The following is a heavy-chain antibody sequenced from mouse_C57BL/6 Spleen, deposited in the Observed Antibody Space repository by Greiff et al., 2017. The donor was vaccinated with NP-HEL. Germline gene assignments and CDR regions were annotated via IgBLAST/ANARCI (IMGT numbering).Heavy chain of an antibody. Sequence: DVKLQESGGGLVKPGGSLKLSCAASGFTFSDYGMHWVRQAPEKGLEWVAYISSGSSTIYYADTVKGRFTISRDNAKNTLFLQMTSLRSEDTAMYYCARRALYYAMDYWGQGTSVTVSS. CDR1: GFTFSDYG. CDR3: ARRALYYAMDY. V-gene: IGHV5-17*01. CDR2: ISSGSSTI. J-gene: IGHJ4*01.